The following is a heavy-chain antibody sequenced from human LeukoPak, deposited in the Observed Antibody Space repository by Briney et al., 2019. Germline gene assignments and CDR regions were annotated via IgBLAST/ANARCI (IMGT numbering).Heavy chain of an antibody. D-gene: IGHD3-3*01. CDR1: GGSISSSSYY. CDR2: IYYSGST. V-gene: IGHV4-39*01. CDR3: ASQKLGGYYRGHWFDP. J-gene: IGHJ5*02. Sequence: SETLSLTCTVSGGSISSSSYYWGWIRQPPGKGLEWIGSIYYSGSTYYNPSLKSRVTISVDTSKNQFSVKLSSVTAADTAVYYGASQKLGGYYRGHWFDPWGQGTLVTVSS.